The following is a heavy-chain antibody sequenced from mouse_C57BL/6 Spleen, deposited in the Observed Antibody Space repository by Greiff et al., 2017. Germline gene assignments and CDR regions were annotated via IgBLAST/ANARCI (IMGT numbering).Heavy chain of an antibody. J-gene: IGHJ4*01. CDR1: GYAFSSSW. CDR3: ARRGVDY. V-gene: IGHV1-82*01. Sequence: VQVVESGPELVKPGASVKISCKASGYAFSSSWMNWVKQRPGKGLEWIGRIYPGDGDTNYNGKFKGKATLTADKSSSTAYMQLSSLTSEDSAVYFCARRGVDYWGQGTSVTVSS. CDR2: IYPGDGDT.